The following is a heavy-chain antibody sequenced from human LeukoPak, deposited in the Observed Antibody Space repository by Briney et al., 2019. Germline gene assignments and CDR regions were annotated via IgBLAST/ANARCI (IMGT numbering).Heavy chain of an antibody. D-gene: IGHD3-10*01. J-gene: IGHJ4*02. Sequence: QPGGSLRLSCAASGFTFSSYAMSWVRQAPGKGLEWVSAVSGSGGSTYYADSVKGRFTISRDNSKNTLYLQMNSLRAEDTAVYHCAKEWITMVRGVIISAFDYWGQGTLVTVSS. CDR3: AKEWITMVRGVIISAFDY. V-gene: IGHV3-23*01. CDR2: VSGSGGST. CDR1: GFTFSSYA.